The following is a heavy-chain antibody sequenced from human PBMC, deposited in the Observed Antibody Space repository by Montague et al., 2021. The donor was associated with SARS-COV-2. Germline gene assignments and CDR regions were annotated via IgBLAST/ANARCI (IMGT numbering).Heavy chain of an antibody. V-gene: IGHV3-23*03. D-gene: IGHD3-22*01. CDR2: IYSGGSST. J-gene: IGHJ4*02. Sequence: SLRLSCAASGFTFNRYAMSWVRQAPGKGLEWVSIIYSGGSSTYYADSVKGRFTISRDNSKNTLYLQMNSMIAEDTAVYYCAKTHRYYNSNFDYWGQGTLVTVSS. CDR3: AKTHRYYNSNFDY. CDR1: GFTFNRYA.